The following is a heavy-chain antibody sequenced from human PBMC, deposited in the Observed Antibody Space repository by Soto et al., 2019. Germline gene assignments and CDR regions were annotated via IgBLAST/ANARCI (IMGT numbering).Heavy chain of an antibody. CDR2: MNPNSGNT. D-gene: IGHD6-19*01. J-gene: IGHJ4*02. CDR1: GYTFTSYD. CDR3: ASFEAVAGTYDY. Sequence: ASVKVSCKASGYTFTSYDINWVRQATGQGLEWMGWMNPNSGNTGYAQKFQGRVTMTRNTSISTAYMELSSLRSEDTAVYYCASFEAVAGTYDYWGKGTLVTIPS. V-gene: IGHV1-8*01.